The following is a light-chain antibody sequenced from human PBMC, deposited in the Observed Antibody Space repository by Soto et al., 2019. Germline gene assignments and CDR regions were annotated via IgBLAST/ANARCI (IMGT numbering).Light chain of an antibody. CDR3: QQYMSSVT. CDR1: QSVDSTF. J-gene: IGKJ1*01. CDR2: GVS. V-gene: IGKV3-20*01. Sequence: EIVLTQSPGSLSLSPGERATLSCRASQSVDSTFFAWYQKKPGQAPRLLMYGVSKRATGIPDRFSGSGSGTDFTLTISRLEPEEGAVYYCQQYMSSVTFGQGTRVEIK.